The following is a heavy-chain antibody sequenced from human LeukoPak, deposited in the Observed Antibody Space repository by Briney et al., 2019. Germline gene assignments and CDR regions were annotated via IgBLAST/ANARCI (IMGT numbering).Heavy chain of an antibody. Sequence: ASVKVSCKASGYTFTTYYMHWVRQAPGQGLEWMGIINPSGGSTSYAQKFQGRVTMTRDMSTSTLYMELSSLRSEDTAEYYCARDGSHYYDSSGYYPPFDYWGQGTLVTVSS. J-gene: IGHJ4*02. CDR2: INPSGGST. CDR3: ARDGSHYYDSSGYYPPFDY. V-gene: IGHV1-46*01. D-gene: IGHD3-22*01. CDR1: GYTFTTYY.